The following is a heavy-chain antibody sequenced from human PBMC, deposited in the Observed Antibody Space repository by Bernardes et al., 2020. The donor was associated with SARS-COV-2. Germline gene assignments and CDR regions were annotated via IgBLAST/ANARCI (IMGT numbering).Heavy chain of an antibody. J-gene: IGHJ3*02. CDR1: GGSINNYY. CDR3: ARFKTYCATPNCYADAFDI. V-gene: IGHV4-59*01. CDR2: IFYSGNT. Sequence: SETLSLTCTVSGGSINNYYWSWIRQPPGKGLEWIGYIFYSGNTDYNPSLKSRVTMSVDTSKNQVSLKLKSVTAADTAVYYCARFKTYCATPNCYADAFDIWGRGTMVTVSS. D-gene: IGHD2-15*01.